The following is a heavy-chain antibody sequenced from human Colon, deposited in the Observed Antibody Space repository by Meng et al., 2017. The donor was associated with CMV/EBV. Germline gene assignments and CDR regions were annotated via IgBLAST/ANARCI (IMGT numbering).Heavy chain of an antibody. CDR3: ARDAAPHCSSTSCYSRNFNY. CDR1: GFTFSSYW. CDR2: MNSDGTTT. Sequence: GGSLRLSCAASGFTFSSYWMHWVRQAPGKGLVWVSRMNSDGTTTNYADSVKGRFTISRDSAKNSLYLQMNSLRAEDTAVYYCARDAAPHCSSTSCYSRNFNYWGQGTLVTVSS. J-gene: IGHJ4*02. V-gene: IGHV3-74*01. D-gene: IGHD2-2*02.